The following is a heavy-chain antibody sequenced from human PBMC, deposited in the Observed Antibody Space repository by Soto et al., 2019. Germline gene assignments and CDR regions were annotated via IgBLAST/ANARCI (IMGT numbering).Heavy chain of an antibody. V-gene: IGHV4-30-4*01. CDR1: GGSISSGDYY. Sequence: PSETLSLTCTVSGGSISSGDYYWSWIRQPPGKGLEWIGYIYYSGSTYYNPSLKSRVTISVDTSKNQFSLKLSSVTAADTAVYYCASTNYYDSSGYYTFVYWGQGTLVTVSS. CDR3: ASTNYYDSSGYYTFVY. D-gene: IGHD3-22*01. CDR2: IYYSGST. J-gene: IGHJ4*02.